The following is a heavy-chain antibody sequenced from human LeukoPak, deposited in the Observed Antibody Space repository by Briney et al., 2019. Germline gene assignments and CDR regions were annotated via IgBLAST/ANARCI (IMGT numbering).Heavy chain of an antibody. V-gene: IGHV3-30-3*01. Sequence: GGSLRLSCAASGFTFSSYAMHWVRQAPGKGLEWVAVISYDGSNKYYADSVKGRFTISRDNSKNTLYLQMNSLRAEDTAVYYCARGAYSNANPYYYYYGMDVWGQGTTVTVSS. D-gene: IGHD4-4*01. CDR2: ISYDGSNK. CDR1: GFTFSSYA. J-gene: IGHJ6*02. CDR3: ARGAYSNANPYYYYYGMDV.